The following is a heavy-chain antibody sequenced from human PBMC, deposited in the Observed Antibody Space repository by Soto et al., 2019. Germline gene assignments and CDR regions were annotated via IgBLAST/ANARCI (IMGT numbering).Heavy chain of an antibody. Sequence: ASVKVSCKASGGTFSSYTISWVRQAPGQGLEWVGGIIPIFGSTNYAQKFQGRVTITADESTSTAYMELSSLTSEDTAVYYCARDGDLRSDFWSGPLGGGWFDPWGQGTLVTVSS. CDR1: GGTFSSYT. CDR2: IIPIFGST. V-gene: IGHV1-69*13. CDR3: ARDGDLRSDFWSGPLGGGWFDP. D-gene: IGHD3-3*01. J-gene: IGHJ5*02.